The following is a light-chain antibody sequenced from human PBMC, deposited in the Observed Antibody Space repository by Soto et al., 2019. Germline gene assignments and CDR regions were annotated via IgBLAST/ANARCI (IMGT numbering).Light chain of an antibody. CDR1: QGISSL. CDR2: AAS. Sequence: EIVLTQSPATLSVSPGERATLSCRASQGISSLLAWYQQKPGQAPRLLIYAASTRAAGIPARFSGSGSGTDFTLTIRSLQSEDFAVYYCQQYYDWPITIGQGTRLEIK. V-gene: IGKV3-15*01. CDR3: QQYYDWPIT. J-gene: IGKJ5*01.